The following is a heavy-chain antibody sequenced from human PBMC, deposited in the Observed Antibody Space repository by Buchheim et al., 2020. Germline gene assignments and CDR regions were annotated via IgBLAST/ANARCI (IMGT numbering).Heavy chain of an antibody. CDR3: ARDPEGYDFWSGYWDYNWFDP. Sequence: QVQLQESGPGLVKPSETLSLTCTVSGGSISSYYWSWIRQPPGKGLEWIGYIYYSGSTNYNPSLKSRVTISVDTSKNKFSLKLSSVTAADTAVYYCARDPEGYDFWSGYWDYNWFDPWGQGTL. J-gene: IGHJ5*02. CDR1: GGSISSYY. D-gene: IGHD3-3*01. V-gene: IGHV4-59*01. CDR2: IYYSGST.